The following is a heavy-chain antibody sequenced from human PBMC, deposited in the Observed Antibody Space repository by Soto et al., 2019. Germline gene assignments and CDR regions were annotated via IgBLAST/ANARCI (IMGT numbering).Heavy chain of an antibody. CDR3: ATEQYNPYSSGWKRDFDY. V-gene: IGHV1-24*01. Sequence: ASVKVSCKVSGYTLTELSMHWVRQAPGKGLEWMGGFDPEDGETIYAQKFQGRVTMTEDTSTDTAYMELSSLRSEDTAVYYCATEQYNPYSSGWKRDFDYWGQGTLVTVSS. D-gene: IGHD6-19*01. J-gene: IGHJ4*02. CDR1: GYTLTELS. CDR2: FDPEDGET.